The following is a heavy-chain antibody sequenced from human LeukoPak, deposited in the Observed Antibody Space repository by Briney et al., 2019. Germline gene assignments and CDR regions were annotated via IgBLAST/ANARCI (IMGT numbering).Heavy chain of an antibody. Sequence: SVKVSCKASGYTFTDYYIHWVRPAPGQGLEWMGWIIPILGIANYAQKFQGRVTITADKSTSTAYMELSSLRSEDTAVYYCARSTYSYVYYFDYWGQGTLVTVSS. CDR3: ARSTYSYVYYFDY. J-gene: IGHJ4*02. D-gene: IGHD5-18*01. V-gene: IGHV1-69*10. CDR2: IIPILGIA. CDR1: GYTFTDYY.